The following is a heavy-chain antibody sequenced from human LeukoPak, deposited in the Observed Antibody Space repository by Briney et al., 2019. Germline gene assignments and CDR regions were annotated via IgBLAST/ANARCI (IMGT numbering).Heavy chain of an antibody. D-gene: IGHD6-19*01. CDR3: TRQAYIAVAGFPYWYFDL. V-gene: IGHV3-73*01. CDR2: IRSKANSYAT. CDR1: GFTFSGSA. Sequence: PGGSLRLSCAASGFTFSGSALHWVRQASGKGLEWVGRIRSKANSYATAYAASVKGRFTISRDDSKNTAYLQMNSLKTEDTAVYYCTRQAYIAVAGFPYWYFDLWGRGTLVTVSS. J-gene: IGHJ2*01.